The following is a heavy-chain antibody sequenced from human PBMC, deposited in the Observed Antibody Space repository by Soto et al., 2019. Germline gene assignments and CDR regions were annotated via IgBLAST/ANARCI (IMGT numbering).Heavy chain of an antibody. Sequence: GGSLRLSCAASGVTVSSNFMSWVRQTPGRGLEWVSILTTGGGTYYADSVKGRFAISRDISKNTIHLQMNSLRPEDTAVYFCARDSQGPNRFYNWGQQTLLTIS. CDR1: GVTVSSNF. CDR3: ARDSQGPNRFYN. V-gene: IGHV3-66*01. CDR2: LTTGGGT. J-gene: IGHJ4*02.